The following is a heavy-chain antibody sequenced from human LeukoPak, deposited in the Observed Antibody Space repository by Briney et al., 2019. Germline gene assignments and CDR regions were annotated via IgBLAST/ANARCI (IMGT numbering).Heavy chain of an antibody. J-gene: IGHJ1*01. CDR2: INHSGST. V-gene: IGHV4-34*01. Sequence: SETLSLTCAVYGGSFSGYYWSWIRQPPGKGLEWIGEINHSGSTNYNPSLKSRVTISVDTSKNQFSLKLSSVTAADTAVYYCARGMGRRSNKMHGGRAPLVTVS. CDR1: GGSFSGYY. D-gene: IGHD1-26*01. CDR3: ARGMGRRSNKMH.